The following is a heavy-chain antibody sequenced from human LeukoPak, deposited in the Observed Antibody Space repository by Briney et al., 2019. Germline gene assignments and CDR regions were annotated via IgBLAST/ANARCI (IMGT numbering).Heavy chain of an antibody. V-gene: IGHV4-4*07. CDR2: IYTSGST. Sequence: SETLSLTCTVSGGSISSYYWSWIRQPAGKGLEWIGRIYTSGSTNYNPSLKSRVTMSVDTSKNQFSLKLSSVTAADTAVYYCARDHDLYSSGWYPLRAFDIWGQGTMVTVSS. CDR3: ARDHDLYSSGWYPLRAFDI. D-gene: IGHD6-19*01. J-gene: IGHJ3*02. CDR1: GGSISSYY.